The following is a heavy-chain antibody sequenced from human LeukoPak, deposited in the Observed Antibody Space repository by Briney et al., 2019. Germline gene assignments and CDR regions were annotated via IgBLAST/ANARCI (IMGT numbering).Heavy chain of an antibody. D-gene: IGHD6-19*01. CDR1: GFTFSSYG. Sequence: GGSLRLSCAASGFTFSSYGMHWVRQAPGKGLEWVAFIRNDGTDKYYADSVKGRFTISRDNSKNTLYVQMDSLRVEDTAMYYCARVYHRITVAGKVGSFDYWGQGSLVTVSS. CDR2: IRNDGTDK. J-gene: IGHJ4*02. V-gene: IGHV3-30*02. CDR3: ARVYHRITVAGKVGSFDY.